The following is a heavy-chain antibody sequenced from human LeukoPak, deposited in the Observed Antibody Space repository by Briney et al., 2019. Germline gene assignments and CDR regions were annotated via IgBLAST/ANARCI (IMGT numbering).Heavy chain of an antibody. CDR2: ISNSGSTV. J-gene: IGHJ4*02. Sequence: PGGSLRLSCAASGFTFSGYEMNWVRQAPGKGLEWISYISNSGSTVYYADSVKGRFTISRDNAKNSLFLQLNSLRAEDTAVYYCARAICSGSSYPFDYWGQGTLVTVSS. CDR3: ARAICSGSSYPFDY. V-gene: IGHV3-48*03. CDR1: GFTFSGYE. D-gene: IGHD3-10*02.